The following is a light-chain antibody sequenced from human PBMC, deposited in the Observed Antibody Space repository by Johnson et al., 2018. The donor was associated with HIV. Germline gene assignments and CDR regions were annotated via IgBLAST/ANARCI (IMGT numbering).Light chain of an antibody. J-gene: IGLJ1*01. Sequence: QSVLTQPPSVSAAPGQKVTISCSGSSSNIGNNYVSWYQQLPGTAPKLLIYDNNKRPSGIPDRFSGSKSGTSATLGITGLQTGDEADYYCGTRDSRLREYVFGTGTKVTVL. CDR3: GTRDSRLREYV. V-gene: IGLV1-51*01. CDR1: SSNIGNNY. CDR2: DNN.